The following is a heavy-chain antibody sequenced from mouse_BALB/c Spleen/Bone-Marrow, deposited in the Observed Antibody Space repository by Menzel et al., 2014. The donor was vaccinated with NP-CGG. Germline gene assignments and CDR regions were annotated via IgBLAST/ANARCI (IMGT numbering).Heavy chain of an antibody. V-gene: IGHV14-3*02. Sequence: VQLQQSGAELVKPGASVKLSCTASGFNIKDTYMHWVKQRPEQGPEWVGRVDPANGNTKYDPRFQGKATITADTSSNTAYLQLSRLTSEDTAVYYCAGASYYAMDYWGQGTSVTVSS. CDR1: GFNIKDTY. CDR2: VDPANGNT. CDR3: AGASYYAMDY. J-gene: IGHJ4*01.